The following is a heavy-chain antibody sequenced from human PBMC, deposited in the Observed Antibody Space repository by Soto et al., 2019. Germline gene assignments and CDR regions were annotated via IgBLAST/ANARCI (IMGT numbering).Heavy chain of an antibody. Sequence: EVQLLESGGGLVQPGGSLRLSCAASGFTFSSYVMSWVRQAPGKGLEWVSAISGSGGSTYYADSVKGRFTISRDNSKNTLYLQMNSLRAEDTAVYYCASLSSSGWYLGWFDPWGQGTLVTVSS. CDR2: ISGSGGST. J-gene: IGHJ5*02. CDR1: GFTFSSYV. V-gene: IGHV3-23*01. CDR3: ASLSSSGWYLGWFDP. D-gene: IGHD6-19*01.